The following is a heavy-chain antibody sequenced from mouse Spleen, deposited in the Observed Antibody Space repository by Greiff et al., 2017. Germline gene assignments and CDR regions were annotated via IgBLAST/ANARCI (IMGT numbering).Heavy chain of an antibody. CDR2: INPSTGGT. V-gene: IGHV1-42*01. Sequence: DVKLQESGPELVKPGASVKISCKASGYSFTGYYMNWVKQSPEKSLEWIGEINPSTGGTTYNQKFKAKATLTVDKSSSTAYMQLKSLTSEDSAVYYCARRRVYYDGSYAMDYWGQGTSVTVSS. CDR3: ARRRVYYDGSYAMDY. D-gene: IGHD1-1*01. J-gene: IGHJ4*01. CDR1: GYSFTGYY.